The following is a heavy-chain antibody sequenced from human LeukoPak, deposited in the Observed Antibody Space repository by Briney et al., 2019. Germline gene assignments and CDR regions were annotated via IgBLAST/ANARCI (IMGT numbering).Heavy chain of an antibody. CDR1: GGSISSYY. CDR3: ASGGTAMDAFDY. Sequence: KASETLSLTCTVSGGSISSYYWSWIRQPPGKGLEWIGYIYYSGSTNYNPSLKSRVTISVDTSKNQFSLKLSSVTAADTAVYYCASGGTAMDAFDYWGQGTLVTVSS. V-gene: IGHV4-59*01. D-gene: IGHD5-18*01. J-gene: IGHJ4*02. CDR2: IYYSGST.